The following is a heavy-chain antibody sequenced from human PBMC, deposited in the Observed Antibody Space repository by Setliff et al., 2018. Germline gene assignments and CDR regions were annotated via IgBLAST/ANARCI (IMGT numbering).Heavy chain of an antibody. CDR1: GFTFSSFW. V-gene: IGHV3-7*01. J-gene: IGHJ6*02. CDR3: GRDGVFYAMDF. D-gene: IGHD3-10*01. CDR2: INQDGSGK. Sequence: GGSLRLSCAASGFTFSSFWMSWVRQSPGGGLEWVANINQDGSGKFYVDSVKGRFTISRDNAKKSLSLQMNGLRAEDTSVYYCGRDGVFYAMDFWGQGTTVTVSS.